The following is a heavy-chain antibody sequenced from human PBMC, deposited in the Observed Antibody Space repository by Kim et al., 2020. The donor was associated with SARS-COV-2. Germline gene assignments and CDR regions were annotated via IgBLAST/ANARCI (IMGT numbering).Heavy chain of an antibody. D-gene: IGHD1-1*01. CDR2: ISSSSSYT. CDR1: GFTFSDYY. V-gene: IGHV3-11*06. Sequence: GGSLRLSCAASGFTFSDYYMSWIRQAPGKGLEWVSYISSSSSYTNYADSVKGRFTISRDNAKNSLYLQMNSLRAEDTAVYYCARDLLYWHLKYNWNDVHDYYSGMDVCGQGTTVTVSS. CDR3: ARDLLYWHLKYNWNDVHDYYSGMDV. J-gene: IGHJ6*02.